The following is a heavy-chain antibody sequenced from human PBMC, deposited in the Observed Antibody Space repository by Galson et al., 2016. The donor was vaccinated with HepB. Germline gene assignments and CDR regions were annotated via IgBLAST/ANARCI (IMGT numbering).Heavy chain of an antibody. CDR2: IYPGDSDT. Sequence: QSGAEVKKPGESLKIFCKASGYTFTTYWIAWVRQTPGKGLEWMGIIYPGDSDTRYNLSFFGQVTISTDRSISTAYLQWRSLKASDSAIYYCARQGRYHFESKGDYWGQGTRVTVSS. CDR1: GYTFTTYW. V-gene: IGHV5-51*01. J-gene: IGHJ4*02. D-gene: IGHD3-3*02. CDR3: ARQGRYHFESKGDY.